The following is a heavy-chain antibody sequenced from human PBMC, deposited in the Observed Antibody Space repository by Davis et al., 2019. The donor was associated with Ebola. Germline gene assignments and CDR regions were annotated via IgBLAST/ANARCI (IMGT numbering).Heavy chain of an antibody. D-gene: IGHD3-10*01. CDR3: ARVASLVSSARGFDS. V-gene: IGHV5-51*01. CDR1: GYSFANYW. CDR2: IYPGDSET. Sequence: GESLKISCKGSGYSFANYWIGWVRQMPGKGLEWMGLIYPGDSETRYSPSFQGQVTISADKSISTAYLQWSSLKASGTAMYYCARVASLVSSARGFDSWGQGTLVTVSS. J-gene: IGHJ4*02.